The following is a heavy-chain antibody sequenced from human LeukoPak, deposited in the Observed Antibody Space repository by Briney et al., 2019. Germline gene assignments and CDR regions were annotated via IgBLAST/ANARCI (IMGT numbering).Heavy chain of an antibody. CDR1: GFTFSSYW. CDR2: IKQDGSEK. Sequence: GGSLRLSCAASGFTFSSYWMSWVRQAPGKGLEWVANIKQDGSEKYYVDSVKGRFTISRDNAKNSLYLQINSLRAEDTAVYYCARCPHYYYMDVWGKGTTVTVSS. V-gene: IGHV3-7*01. CDR3: ARCPHYYYMDV. J-gene: IGHJ6*03.